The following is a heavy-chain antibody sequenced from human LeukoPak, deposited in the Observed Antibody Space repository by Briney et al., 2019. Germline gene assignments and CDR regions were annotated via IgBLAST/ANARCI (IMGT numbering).Heavy chain of an antibody. CDR2: IIPIFGTA. CDR3: AKARLYSGYDFDY. D-gene: IGHD5-12*01. J-gene: IGHJ4*02. Sequence: GASVKVSCKASGGTFSSYAISWVRQAPGQGLEWMGRIIPIFGTANYAQKFQGRVTITTDESTSTAYMELSSLRSEDTAVYYCAKARLYSGYDFDYWGQGTLVTVSS. CDR1: GGTFSSYA. V-gene: IGHV1-69*05.